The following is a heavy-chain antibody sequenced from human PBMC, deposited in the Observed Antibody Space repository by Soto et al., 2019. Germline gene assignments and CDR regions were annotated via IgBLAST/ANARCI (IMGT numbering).Heavy chain of an antibody. D-gene: IGHD2-15*01. CDR3: ARDRATEKWFDP. Sequence: QVQLQESGPGLVKPSQTLSLTCTVSGGSISSDDYYWSWIRQPPGKGLEWIGYIYYTGSTYYNPSLKSRVTMSVDTSKNQFSLKLTSVTAADTAVYFCARDRATEKWFDPWGQGTLVTVSS. V-gene: IGHV4-30-4*01. CDR1: GGSISSDDYY. CDR2: IYYTGST. J-gene: IGHJ5*02.